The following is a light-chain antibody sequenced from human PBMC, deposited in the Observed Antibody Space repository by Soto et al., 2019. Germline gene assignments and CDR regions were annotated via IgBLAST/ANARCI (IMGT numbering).Light chain of an antibody. CDR3: SSYTSSSTLV. Sequence: QSVLTQPASVSGSPGQSITISCTGTSSDVGGYNYVSRYQQHPGMAPKLMISEVSNRPSGVSNRFSGSKSGNTASLTISGLQAEDEADYYCSSYTSSSTLVFGGGIQLTVL. CDR1: SSDVGGYNY. J-gene: IGLJ2*01. V-gene: IGLV2-14*01. CDR2: EVS.